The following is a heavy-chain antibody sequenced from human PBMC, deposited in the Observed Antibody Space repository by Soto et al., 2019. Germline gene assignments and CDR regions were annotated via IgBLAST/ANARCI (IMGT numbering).Heavy chain of an antibody. CDR1: GGSISSYY. Sequence: QVQLQESGPGLVKPSETLSLTCTVSGGSISSYYWSWIRQPPGKGLEWIGYIYYSGSTNYNPSLKSRVTISVDTSKNQFSLKLSSVTAADTAVYYCARESSADIVASDYYYMDVWGKGTTVTVSS. CDR3: ARESSADIVASDYYYMDV. J-gene: IGHJ6*03. CDR2: IYYSGST. V-gene: IGHV4-59*01. D-gene: IGHD5-12*01.